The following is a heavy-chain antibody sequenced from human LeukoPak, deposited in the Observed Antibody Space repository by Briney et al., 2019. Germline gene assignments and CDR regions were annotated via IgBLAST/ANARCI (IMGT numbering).Heavy chain of an antibody. CDR1: GFSFSTYS. CDR3: AKDRGSGWYENWFHP. J-gene: IGHJ5*02. D-gene: IGHD6-19*01. CDR2: INGGGDRA. V-gene: IGHV3-23*01. Sequence: GGSLRLSCAASGFSFSTYSMSWVRQAPGKGLEWVSGINGGGDRAEYADSVKGRFTTSRGNSKSTLFLQMNSLRAEDTAVYYCAKDRGSGWYENWFHPWGQGTLVTVSS.